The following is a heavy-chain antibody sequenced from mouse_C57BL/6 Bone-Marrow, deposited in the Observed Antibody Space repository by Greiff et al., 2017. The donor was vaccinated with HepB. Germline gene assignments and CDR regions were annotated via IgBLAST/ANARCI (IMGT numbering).Heavy chain of an antibody. CDR3: ARRASTVVATPAWFAY. V-gene: IGHV5-6*01. CDR1: GFTFSSYG. D-gene: IGHD1-1*01. CDR2: ISSGGSYT. Sequence: EVQGVESGGDLVKPGGSLKLSCAASGFTFSSYGMSWVRQTPDKRLEWVATISSGGSYTYYPDSVKGRFTISRDNAKNTLYLQMSSLKSEDTAMYYCARRASTVVATPAWFAYWGQGTLVTVSA. J-gene: IGHJ3*01.